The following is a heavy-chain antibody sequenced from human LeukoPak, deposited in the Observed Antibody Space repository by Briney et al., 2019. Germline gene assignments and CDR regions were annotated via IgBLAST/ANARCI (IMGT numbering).Heavy chain of an antibody. CDR3: ARSSSGDY. V-gene: IGHV3-23*01. J-gene: IGHJ4*02. CDR2: ISGSGGST. CDR1: GFTFSSYG. Sequence: GGSLRLSCAASGFTFSSYGMSWVRQAPGKGLEWVSAISGSGGSTYYADSVKGRFTISRDNAKNSLYLQMHSLRAEDTAVYYCARSSSGDYWGQGTLVTVSS. D-gene: IGHD3-10*01.